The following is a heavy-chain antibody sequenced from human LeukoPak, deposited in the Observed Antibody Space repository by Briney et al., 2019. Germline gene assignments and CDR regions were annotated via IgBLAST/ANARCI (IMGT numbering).Heavy chain of an antibody. CDR2: IYHSGST. CDR3: ARRDSYGRNFDY. D-gene: IGHD5-18*01. Sequence: ASETLSLTCAVSGGSISSSNWWNWVRQPPGKGLEWIGEIYHSGSTNYNPSLKSRVTMSVDKSKDQFSLKLNSVTAADTAVYYCARRDSYGRNFDYWGQGTLVTVSS. CDR1: GGSISSSNW. V-gene: IGHV4-4*02. J-gene: IGHJ4*02.